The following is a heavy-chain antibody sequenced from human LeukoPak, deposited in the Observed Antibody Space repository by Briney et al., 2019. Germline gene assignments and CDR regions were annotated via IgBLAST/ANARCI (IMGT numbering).Heavy chain of an antibody. CDR2: ISYDGSNK. D-gene: IGHD1-26*01. CDR3: VRRGSYYVDY. CDR1: GFTFSSYA. V-gene: IGHV3-30-3*01. Sequence: PGGSLRLSCAASGFTFSSYAMHWVRQAPGKGLEWVAVISYDGSNKYYADSVKGRSTISRDNSKNTLYLQMNSLRAEDTAVYYCVRRGSYYVDYWGQGTLVTVSS. J-gene: IGHJ4*02.